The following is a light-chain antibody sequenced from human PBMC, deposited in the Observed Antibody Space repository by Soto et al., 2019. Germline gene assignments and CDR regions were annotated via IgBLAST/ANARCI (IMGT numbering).Light chain of an antibody. CDR2: EVS. Sequence: QSALTQPASVSGSPGQSITISCTGTNSDISDYNYVSWYQQHPGKAPKLIIYEVSNRPSGVSTRFSGSKSGNTASLTISGLQSEDEADYYCSSYTSSSTLYVFGAGTKVTVL. CDR1: NSDISDYNY. J-gene: IGLJ1*01. V-gene: IGLV2-14*01. CDR3: SSYTSSSTLYV.